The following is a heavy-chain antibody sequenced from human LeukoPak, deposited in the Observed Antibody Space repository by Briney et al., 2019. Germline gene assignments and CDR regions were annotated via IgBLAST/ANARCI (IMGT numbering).Heavy chain of an antibody. D-gene: IGHD1-26*01. CDR3: ARDSVSGSFYGYFDN. Sequence: PGGSLRLSCAASGFTFSSYEMNWVRQAPGKGLEWVSYISSSGSTIYYADSVKGRFTISRDDSQNTVYLQMNSLRGEDTAVYYCARDSVSGSFYGYFDNWGQGTLVTVSS. CDR1: GFTFSSYE. J-gene: IGHJ4*02. CDR2: ISSSGSTI. V-gene: IGHV3-48*03.